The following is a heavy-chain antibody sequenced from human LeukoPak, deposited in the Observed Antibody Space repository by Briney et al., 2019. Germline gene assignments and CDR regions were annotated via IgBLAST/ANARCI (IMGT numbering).Heavy chain of an antibody. D-gene: IGHD3-3*01. Sequence: SETLSLTCTVSGGSISSSSYYWGWIRQPPGKGLEWIGSIYYSGSTYYNPSLKSRVTISVDTSKNQFSLKLSSVTAADTAVYYCARVFSWSGYYWFDYWGQGTLVTVSS. CDR3: ARVFSWSGYYWFDY. CDR1: GGSISSSSYY. J-gene: IGHJ4*02. CDR2: IYYSGST. V-gene: IGHV4-39*07.